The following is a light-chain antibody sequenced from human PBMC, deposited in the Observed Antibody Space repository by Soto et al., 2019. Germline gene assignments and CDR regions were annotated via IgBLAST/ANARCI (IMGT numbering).Light chain of an antibody. CDR1: QGISSA. CDR3: QQFNNYRIT. CDR2: DAS. J-gene: IGKJ5*01. Sequence: IQMTQSPSTLSASVGDRVTITCRASQGISSALAWYQQKPGKAPKLLIYDASSLESGAPSRFSGSGSGTDFTLTISSLQPEDFATYYRQQFNNYRITFGQGTRLEIK. V-gene: IGKV1D-13*01.